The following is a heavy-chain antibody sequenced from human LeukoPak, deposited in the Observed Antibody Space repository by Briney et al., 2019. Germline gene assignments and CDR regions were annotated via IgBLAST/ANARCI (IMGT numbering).Heavy chain of an antibody. J-gene: IGHJ6*02. D-gene: IGHD3-9*01. CDR2: ISSSSSYI. Sequence: GGSLRLSCAASGFTFSSYSMNWVRQAPGKGLEWVSSISSSSSYIYYADSVKGRFTISRDNAKNSLYLQMNSLRAEDTAVYYCARDGTSTSYDILTGYWNYYYYGMDVWGQGTTVTVSS. V-gene: IGHV3-21*01. CDR3: ARDGTSTSYDILTGYWNYYYYGMDV. CDR1: GFTFSSYS.